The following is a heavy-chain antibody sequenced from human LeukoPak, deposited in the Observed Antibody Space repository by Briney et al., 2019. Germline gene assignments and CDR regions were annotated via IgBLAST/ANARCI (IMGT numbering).Heavy chain of an antibody. CDR2: IIPIFGTA. J-gene: IGHJ6*03. Sequence: SVKVSCKASGGTFSSYAISWVRQAPGQGLEWMGGIIPIFGTANYAQKFQGRVTVTTDESTSTAYMELSSLRSEDTAVYYCARLIAAAGITYMDVWGKGTTVTVSS. V-gene: IGHV1-69*05. D-gene: IGHD6-13*01. CDR3: ARLIAAAGITYMDV. CDR1: GGTFSSYA.